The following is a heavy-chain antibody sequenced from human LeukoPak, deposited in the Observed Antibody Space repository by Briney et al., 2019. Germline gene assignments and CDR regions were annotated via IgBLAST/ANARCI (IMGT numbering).Heavy chain of an antibody. J-gene: IGHJ4*02. V-gene: IGHV4-4*07. CDR2: IYSSGST. CDR1: GGSISNFY. D-gene: IGHD6-13*01. CDR3: ARETTGAGTARPFDY. Sequence: SETLSLTCTVSGGSISNFYWSWIRRPAGKTLEWIGRIYSSGSTNYNPSLKSRVTMSLDTSKNQFSLKLSSVTAADTAVYFCARETTGAGTARPFDYWGQGTLVTASS.